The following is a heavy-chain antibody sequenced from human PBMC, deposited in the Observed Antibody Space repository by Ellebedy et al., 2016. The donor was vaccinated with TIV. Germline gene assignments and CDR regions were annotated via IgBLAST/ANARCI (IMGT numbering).Heavy chain of an antibody. Sequence: GESLKISCAASGFTVSSNYMSWVRQAPGKGLEWVSTISHTGSRTYYTDSVEGRFIISRDTSKKTLYLQMNGLRAEDTAIYYCAKGRGGGSDSSAPRYYFDYWGLGTLVTVSS. CDR3: AKGRGGGSDSSAPRYYFDY. J-gene: IGHJ4*02. V-gene: IGHV3-23*01. CDR2: ISHTGSRT. CDR1: GFTVSSNY. D-gene: IGHD3-22*01.